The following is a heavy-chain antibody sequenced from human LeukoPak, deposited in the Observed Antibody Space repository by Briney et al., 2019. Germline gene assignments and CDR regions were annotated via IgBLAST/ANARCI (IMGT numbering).Heavy chain of an antibody. D-gene: IGHD3-9*01. CDR1: GFTFSSYW. J-gene: IGHJ3*02. Sequence: QPGGSLRLSCAASGFTFSSYWMSWVRQAPGKGLEWVANIKQDGSEKYYVDSVKGRFTISRDNAKNSLYLQMNSLRAEDTAVYYCARGEIKPTIFGTNNGAFDIWGQGTMVTVSS. V-gene: IGHV3-7*04. CDR2: IKQDGSEK. CDR3: ARGEIKPTIFGTNNGAFDI.